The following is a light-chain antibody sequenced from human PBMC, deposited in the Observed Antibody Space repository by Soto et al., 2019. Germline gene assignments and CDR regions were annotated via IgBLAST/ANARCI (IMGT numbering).Light chain of an antibody. Sequence: DLPMTQSPSSVSASVGDRVTITCRASQDVGSLIAWYQEKPGTAPKLVIFGASSLQSGVPSRFSGSGSGTDFTLTITSLQPEDFATYYCQQANSFPITFGQGTRLEIK. CDR1: QDVGSL. J-gene: IGKJ5*01. V-gene: IGKV1-12*01. CDR3: QQANSFPIT. CDR2: GAS.